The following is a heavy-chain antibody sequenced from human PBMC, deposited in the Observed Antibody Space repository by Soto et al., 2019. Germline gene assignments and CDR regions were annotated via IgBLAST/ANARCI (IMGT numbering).Heavy chain of an antibody. V-gene: IGHV3-48*02. J-gene: IGHJ4*02. CDR2: ISGSGDTK. CDR3: AKYCSSDVCFDY. D-gene: IGHD2-8*01. Sequence: PGGSLRLSCASSGFTFSSGSMNWVRQAPGKGLEWVSFISGSGDTKYYADSVKGRFTISRDNAKNSLYLQMSSLRDEDTAVYYCAKYCSSDVCFDYWGQGTLVTVSS. CDR1: GFTFSSGS.